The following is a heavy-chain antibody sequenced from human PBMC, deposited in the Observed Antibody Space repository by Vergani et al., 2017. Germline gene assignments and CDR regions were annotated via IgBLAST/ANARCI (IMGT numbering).Heavy chain of an antibody. Sequence: QVQLQESGPGLVKPSQTLSLTCTVSGGSIDSVSYYWTWIRQPAGKGLEWIGLIYASGNTNYNPSLRSRVIMSVDTPKNQISLKLTSVTAADSAVYYCARVFSPSAFWYLDLWGRGTLVTVSS. CDR1: GGSIDSVSYY. CDR2: IYASGNT. J-gene: IGHJ2*01. D-gene: IGHD2/OR15-2a*01. V-gene: IGHV4-61*02. CDR3: ARVFSPSAFWYLDL.